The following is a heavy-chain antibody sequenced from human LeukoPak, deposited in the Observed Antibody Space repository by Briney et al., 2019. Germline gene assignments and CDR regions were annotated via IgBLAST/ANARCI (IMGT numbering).Heavy chain of an antibody. V-gene: IGHV4-34*01. CDR1: GGSFSGYY. CDR3: ARVSVVRGVRGYFDY. Sequence: SETLSLTCAVYGGSFSGYYWSWIRQPPGKGLEWIGEINHSGSTNYNPSLKSRVTISVDTSKNQFSLKLSSVTAADTAVYYCARVSVVRGVRGYFDYWGQGTLVTVSS. D-gene: IGHD3-10*01. CDR2: INHSGST. J-gene: IGHJ4*02.